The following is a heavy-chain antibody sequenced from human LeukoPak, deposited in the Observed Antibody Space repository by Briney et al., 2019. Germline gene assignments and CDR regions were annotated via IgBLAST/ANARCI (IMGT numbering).Heavy chain of an antibody. CDR3: ARSRGDYVFDY. J-gene: IGHJ4*02. Sequence: GGSLRLSRAASGFTFSSYDMHWVRQATGKGLEWVSAIGTAGDTYYPGSVKGRFTISRENAKNSLYLQMNSLRAGDTAVYYCARSRGDYVFDYWGQGTLVTVSS. V-gene: IGHV3-13*01. D-gene: IGHD4-17*01. CDR1: GFTFSSYD. CDR2: IGTAGDT.